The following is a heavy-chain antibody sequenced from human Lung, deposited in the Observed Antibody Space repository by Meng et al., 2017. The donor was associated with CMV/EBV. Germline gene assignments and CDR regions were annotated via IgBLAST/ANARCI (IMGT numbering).Heavy chain of an antibody. V-gene: IGHV3-11*01. Sequence: SGFTFSDYYMSWIRQAPGKGLEWVSYISSSGSTIYYADSVKGRFTISRDNAKNSLYLQMNSLRAEDTAVYYCARTYDFWSGYYLDYWGQGTLVTVSS. J-gene: IGHJ4*02. D-gene: IGHD3-3*01. CDR3: ARTYDFWSGYYLDY. CDR2: ISSSGSTI. CDR1: GFTFSDYY.